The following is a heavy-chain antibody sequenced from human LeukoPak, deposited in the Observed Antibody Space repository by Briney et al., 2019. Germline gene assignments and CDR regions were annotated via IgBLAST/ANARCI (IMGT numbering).Heavy chain of an antibody. CDR1: GFSFSDHY. CDR3: TRGDYYDSSVQNM. V-gene: IGHV3-72*01. D-gene: IGHD3-22*01. J-gene: IGHJ3*02. Sequence: GGSLRLSCAASGFSFSDHYIDWVRQAPGKGLEWVGRSRNKANSYTTEYAASVKGRFTLSRDESKNSLYLQMNSLKTEDTAVYYCTRGDYYDSSVQNMWGPGTMVTVSS. CDR2: SRNKANSYTT.